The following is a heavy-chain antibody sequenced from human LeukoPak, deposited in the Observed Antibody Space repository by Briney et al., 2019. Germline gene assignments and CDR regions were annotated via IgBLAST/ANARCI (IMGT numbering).Heavy chain of an antibody. CDR2: IKSKTDGGTT. CDR3: TTWTSH. CDR1: GFTFSNAW. Sequence: MSGGSLSLSCAVSGFTFSNAWMAWVRQPPGKGLEWVGRIKSKTDGGTTEYAAPVKGRFTISRDDSKNTVYLQMNSLKTEDTAVYYCTTWTSHWGQGTLVTVSS. J-gene: IGHJ4*02. D-gene: IGHD3/OR15-3a*01. V-gene: IGHV3-15*01.